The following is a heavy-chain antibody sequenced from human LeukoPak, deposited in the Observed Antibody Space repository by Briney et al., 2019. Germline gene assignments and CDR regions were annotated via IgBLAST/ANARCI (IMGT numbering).Heavy chain of an antibody. J-gene: IGHJ4*02. CDR1: GGSISSSGNY. Sequence: SETLSLTCTVSGGSISSSGNYWSWIRQPPGKGLEWIGYIYYSGSTNYNPSLKSRVTISVDTSKNQFSLKLSSVTAADTAVYYCARARCSSTSCYVFDYWGQGTLVTVSS. V-gene: IGHV4-61*08. CDR3: ARARCSSTSCYVFDY. CDR2: IYYSGST. D-gene: IGHD2-2*01.